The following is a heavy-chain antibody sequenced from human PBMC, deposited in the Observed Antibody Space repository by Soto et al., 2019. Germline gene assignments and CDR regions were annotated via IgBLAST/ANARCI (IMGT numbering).Heavy chain of an antibody. CDR2: IYSGGST. CDR1: GFTVSSNY. J-gene: IGHJ6*03. D-gene: IGHD3-10*01. CDR3: ATDQGLSNAYYYYLDV. Sequence: GGSLRLSCAASGFTVSSNYMSWVRQAPGQGLEWVSVIYSGGSTYYADSVKGRFTISSDNTKNTPHFQQNSRRADDSAAYYYATDQGLSNAYYYYLDVWGQGITVTVSS. V-gene: IGHV3-53*01.